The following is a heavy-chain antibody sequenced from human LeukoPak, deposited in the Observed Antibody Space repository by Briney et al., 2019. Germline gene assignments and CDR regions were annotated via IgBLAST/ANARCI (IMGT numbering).Heavy chain of an antibody. V-gene: IGHV1-2*04. CDR1: GYTFTGYY. D-gene: IGHD3-10*01. CDR2: LNPNSGGT. Sequence: ASVKVSCKASGYTFTGYYMHWVRQAPGQGLEWMGWLNPNSGGTNYAQKFQGWVTMTRDTSISTAYMELSRLRSDDTAVYYCARGLGSGSFYDAFDIWGQGTMVTVSS. CDR3: ARGLGSGSFYDAFDI. J-gene: IGHJ3*02.